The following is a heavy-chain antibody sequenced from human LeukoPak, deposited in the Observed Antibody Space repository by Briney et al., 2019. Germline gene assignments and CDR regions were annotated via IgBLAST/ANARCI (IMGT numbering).Heavy chain of an antibody. J-gene: IGHJ3*02. CDR1: GFTFSDYH. V-gene: IGHV3-11*01. Sequence: GGSLRLSCAASGFTFSDYHMTWIRQAPGKGLEWVSYIGRSGSTIYYANSVKGRFTISRDNAKNSLYLQMNSLRAEDTAVYYCARRETYYYDTGGYSIDAFDIWGQGTMVTVSS. D-gene: IGHD3-22*01. CDR2: IGRSGSTI. CDR3: ARRETYYYDTGGYSIDAFDI.